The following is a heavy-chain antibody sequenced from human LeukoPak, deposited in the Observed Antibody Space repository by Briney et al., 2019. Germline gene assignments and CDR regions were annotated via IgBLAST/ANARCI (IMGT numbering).Heavy chain of an antibody. J-gene: IGHJ3*02. V-gene: IGHV3-30-3*01. CDR2: ISYDGGNK. D-gene: IGHD2-15*01. CDR1: GFIFSNYA. Sequence: GGSLRLSCGASGFIFSNYAIYWVRQAPGRGLEWMAVISYDGGNKHYADSVRGRFTISRDNFENRLYLEMNSLRAEDTAVYYCAALRIRPDDAFDIWGQGTMVAVSS. CDR3: AALRIRPDDAFDI.